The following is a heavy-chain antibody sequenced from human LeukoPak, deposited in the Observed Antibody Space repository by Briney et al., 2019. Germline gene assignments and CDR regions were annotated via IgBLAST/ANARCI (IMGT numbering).Heavy chain of an antibody. V-gene: IGHV4-39*01. J-gene: IGHJ4*02. D-gene: IGHD6-19*01. CDR2: IYYSGST. Sequence: SETLSLICTDSGGSISTSSYFWGWIRQPTGKGLGWIGSIYYSGSTYYNPSLKSRVTISVDTSKNQFSLKLSSVTAADPAVNYCARHLYSSGWYNPVRPLGPGNSWGQGTLVTVSS. CDR1: GGSISTSSYF. CDR3: ARHLYSSGWYNPVRPLGPGNS.